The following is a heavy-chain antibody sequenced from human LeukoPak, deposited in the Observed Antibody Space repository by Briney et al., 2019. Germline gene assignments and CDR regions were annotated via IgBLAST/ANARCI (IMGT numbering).Heavy chain of an antibody. CDR2: IDSDGTST. J-gene: IGHJ4*02. V-gene: IGHV3-74*01. CDR1: GFSFSTYW. Sequence: GGSLRLSCAASGFSFSTYWMHWVRQASGKGLVWVSRIDSDGTSTSYADSVKGRFSISRDNAKSTLYLQMNSLRAEDTALYYCARAYCTSTSCTEIDYWGQGTLVTVSS. CDR3: ARAYCTSTSCTEIDY. D-gene: IGHD2-2*01.